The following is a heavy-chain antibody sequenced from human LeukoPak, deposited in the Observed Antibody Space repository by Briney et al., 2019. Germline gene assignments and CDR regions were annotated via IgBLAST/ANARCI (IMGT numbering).Heavy chain of an antibody. CDR3: ARDSRPLYYYDSSGYYDY. J-gene: IGHJ4*02. CDR2: ISSSSSYI. D-gene: IGHD3-22*01. V-gene: IGHV3-21*01. Sequence: GGSLRLSCAASGFTFSSHGMNWVRQAPGKGLEWVSSISSSSSYIYYADSVKGRFTISRDNAKNSLYLQMNSLRAEDTAVYYCARDSRPLYYYDSSGYYDYWGQGTLVTVSS. CDR1: GFTFSSHG.